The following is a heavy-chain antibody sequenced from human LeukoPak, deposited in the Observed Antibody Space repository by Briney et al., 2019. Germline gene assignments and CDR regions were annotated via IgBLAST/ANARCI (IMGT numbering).Heavy chain of an antibody. CDR1: GGTFSSYA. Sequence: GASVKVSCKASGGTFSSYAISWVRQAPGQGLEWMGWISAYNGNTNYAQKLQGRVTMTTDTSTSTAYMELRSLRSDDTAVYYCARAPSPYYSSSWYYFDYWGQGTLVTVSS. V-gene: IGHV1-18*01. D-gene: IGHD6-13*01. CDR3: ARAPSPYYSSSWYYFDY. CDR2: ISAYNGNT. J-gene: IGHJ4*02.